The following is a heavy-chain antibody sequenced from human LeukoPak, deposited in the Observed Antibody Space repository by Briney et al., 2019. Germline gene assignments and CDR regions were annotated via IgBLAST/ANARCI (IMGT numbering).Heavy chain of an antibody. Sequence: GWSLTLSCAPSVFTFSNYEMNWVGQAPGRGLDWVSYISSSGSTMYYADSVKGRFTISRDNAKNSLSLQMNSLRAEDTAVYYCAELGITMIGGVWGKGTTVTISS. J-gene: IGHJ6*04. CDR1: VFTFSNYE. CDR2: ISSSGSTM. D-gene: IGHD3-10*02. CDR3: AELGITMIGGV. V-gene: IGHV3-48*03.